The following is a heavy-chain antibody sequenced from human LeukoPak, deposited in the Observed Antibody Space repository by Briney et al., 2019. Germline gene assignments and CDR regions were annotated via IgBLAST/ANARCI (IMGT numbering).Heavy chain of an antibody. V-gene: IGHV4-39*07. J-gene: IGHJ4*02. CDR3: ARDSGYDPGYFDY. Sequence: SETLSLTCTVSGGSISSSSYYWGWIRQPPGKGLEWIGSIYYSGSTYYNPSLKSRVTISVDTSKNQFSLKLSSVTAADTAVYYCARDSGYDPGYFDYWGQGTLVTVSS. CDR1: GGSISSSSYY. CDR2: IYYSGST. D-gene: IGHD5-12*01.